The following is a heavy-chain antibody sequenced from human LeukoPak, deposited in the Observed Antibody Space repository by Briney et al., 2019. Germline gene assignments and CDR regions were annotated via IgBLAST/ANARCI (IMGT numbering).Heavy chain of an antibody. D-gene: IGHD3-10*01. J-gene: IGHJ4*02. CDR1: GGSISSGRYY. V-gene: IGHV4-61*02. Sequence: SETLSLTCTASGGSISSGRYYWTWIRQPAGKGLEWIGRIYTSGRTDYNPSLKSRVTISVDTSKNQFSLKLSSVTAADTAVYYCAGNYYGSGSYYSEDRYWGQGTLVTVSS. CDR3: AGNYYGSGSYYSEDRY. CDR2: IYTSGRT.